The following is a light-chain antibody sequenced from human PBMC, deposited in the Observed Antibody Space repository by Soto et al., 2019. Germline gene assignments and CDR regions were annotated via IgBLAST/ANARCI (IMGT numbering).Light chain of an antibody. Sequence: DIVLTQTPLSLPVIPGEPATLSCRASQSFRGLLAWYQQKPGQAPRLLIYDAYNRATGIPPRFSGSGSGTDFTLTISSLEPEDSAVYYCQQRHMWPITFGQGTRLEIK. V-gene: IGKV3-11*01. CDR2: DAY. J-gene: IGKJ5*01. CDR3: QQRHMWPIT. CDR1: QSFRGL.